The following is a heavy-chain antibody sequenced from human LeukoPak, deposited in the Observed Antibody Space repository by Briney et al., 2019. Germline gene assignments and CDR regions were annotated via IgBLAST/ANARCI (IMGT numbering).Heavy chain of an antibody. Sequence: GGSLRLSCAVSGFTFSSFWMTWVRQAPGKGLEWVANIMHDGSDKYYVDSVKGRFAISRDNAKNSLHLQMNTLRVEDTAVYYCARGGLYCSGTSCYKETDYWGQGTLVTVSS. CDR1: GFTFSSFW. J-gene: IGHJ4*02. D-gene: IGHD2-2*02. CDR2: IMHDGSDK. V-gene: IGHV3-7*01. CDR3: ARGGLYCSGTSCYKETDY.